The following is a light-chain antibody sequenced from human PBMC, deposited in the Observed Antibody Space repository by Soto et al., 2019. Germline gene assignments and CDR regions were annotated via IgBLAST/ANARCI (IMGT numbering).Light chain of an antibody. V-gene: IGLV7-46*02. J-gene: IGLJ7*01. CDR3: LLFYNGARV. CDR1: TGVVTSGHY. CDR2: DTT. Sequence: QAVVTQEPSLTVSPGGTVTLTCASSTGVVTSGHYPYWFQQKPGQAPTTLIYDTTNKYPWTPARFSGSLLGGKTALTLVGAQPEDEADFYCLLFYNGARVFGGGTQLTVL.